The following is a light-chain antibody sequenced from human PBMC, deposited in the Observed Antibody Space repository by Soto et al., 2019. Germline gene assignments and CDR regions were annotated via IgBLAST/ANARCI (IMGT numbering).Light chain of an antibody. Sequence: SELTQAASASRSPGQSGSISCTGTSSDVGAYNYVSWYQQLPGKAPKLIIYEVSKRPSGVPDRFSGSKSGNTASLTVSGLQAEDEADYYCTSYAGTYSFFYVFGTGTKVTVL. CDR3: TSYAGTYSFFYV. V-gene: IGLV2-8*02. CDR1: SSDVGAYNY. CDR2: EVS. J-gene: IGLJ1*01.